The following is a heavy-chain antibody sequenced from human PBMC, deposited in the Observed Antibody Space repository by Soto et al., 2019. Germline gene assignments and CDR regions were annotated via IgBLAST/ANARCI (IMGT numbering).Heavy chain of an antibody. J-gene: IGHJ4*02. V-gene: IGHV1-18*01. CDR2: ISAYNGNT. CDR3: ATGVLRYFDWLNPFDY. Sequence: QVQLVQSGAEVKKPGASVKVSCKASGYTFTSYGISWVRQAPGQGLEWMGWISAYNGNTNYAQKLQGRVTMTTDTSTSTAYMELRSLRSDDSAVYYCATGVLRYFDWLNPFDYWGQGTLVTVSS. D-gene: IGHD3-9*01. CDR1: GYTFTSYG.